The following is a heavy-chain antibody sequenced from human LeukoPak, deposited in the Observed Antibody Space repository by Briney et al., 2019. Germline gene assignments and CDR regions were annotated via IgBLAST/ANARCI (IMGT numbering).Heavy chain of an antibody. CDR3: ARSTGGSGSSYGDYFDY. CDR2: INPNSGGT. D-gene: IGHD3-10*01. J-gene: IGHJ4*02. CDR1: GYTFTGYY. V-gene: IGHV1-2*02. Sequence: ASVKVSCKASGYTFTGYYMHWVRQAPGQGLEWMGWINPNSGGTNYAQKFQGRVTMTRDTSISTAYMELSRLRSDDTAVYYCARSTGGSGSSYGDYFDYWGQGTLVTVSS.